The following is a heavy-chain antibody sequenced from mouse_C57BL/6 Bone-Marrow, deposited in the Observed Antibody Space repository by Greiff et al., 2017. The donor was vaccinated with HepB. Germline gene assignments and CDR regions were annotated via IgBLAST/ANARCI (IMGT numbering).Heavy chain of an antibody. CDR3: ARHRGNWYFDV. J-gene: IGHJ1*03. D-gene: IGHD3-1*01. Sequence: EVKLVESGGDLVKPGVSLKLSCAASGFTFSSYGMSWVRQTPDKRLEWVATISSRGSYTYYPDSVKGRFTISRDNAKNTLYLRMSSLQAEDTAMYYCARHRGNWYFDVWGTGTTVTVSS. V-gene: IGHV5-6*01. CDR2: ISSRGSYT. CDR1: GFTFSSYG.